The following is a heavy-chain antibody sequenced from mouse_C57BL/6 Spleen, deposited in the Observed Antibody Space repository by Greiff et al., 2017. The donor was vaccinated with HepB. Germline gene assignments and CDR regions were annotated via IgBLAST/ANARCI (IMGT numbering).Heavy chain of an antibody. V-gene: IGHV1-4*01. CDR2: INPSSGYT. Sequence: VQRVESGAELARPGASVKMSCKASGYTFTSYTMHWVKQRPGQGLEWIGYINPSSGYTKYNQKFKDKATLTADKSSSTAYMQLSSLTSEDSAVYYCARNYYSNYGYAMDYWGQGTSVTVSS. J-gene: IGHJ4*01. CDR1: GYTFTSYT. CDR3: ARNYYSNYGYAMDY. D-gene: IGHD2-5*01.